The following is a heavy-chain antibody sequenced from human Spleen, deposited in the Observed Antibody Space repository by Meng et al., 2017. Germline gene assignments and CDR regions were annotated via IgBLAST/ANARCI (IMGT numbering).Heavy chain of an antibody. CDR2: IDWDDDK. Sequence: SGPTLVKPTQTLTLTCTFSGFSLSTGGMRVNWIRQPPGKALEWLARIDWDDDKFYSTSLKTRLTISKDTSKNQVVLTMTNMDPVDTATYYCAHSTTYYYDSRNNWFDPWGQGTLVTVSS. CDR1: GFSLSTGGMR. D-gene: IGHD3-22*01. CDR3: AHSTTYYYDSRNNWFDP. V-gene: IGHV2-70*12. J-gene: IGHJ5*02.